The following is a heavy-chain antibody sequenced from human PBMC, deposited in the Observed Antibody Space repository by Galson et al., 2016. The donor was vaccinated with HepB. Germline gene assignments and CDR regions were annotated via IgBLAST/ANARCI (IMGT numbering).Heavy chain of an antibody. CDR3: SREMTGSYFD. V-gene: IGHV3-7*01. Sequence: SLRLSCAASGFTFNAHWVNWVRQAPGKGLEWVANIRGDGIVSYYAESVRGRFTISRDNAKNSLYLQMNGLRADETAVYYCSREMTGSYFDWGQGTLVTVSA. J-gene: IGHJ4*02. D-gene: IGHD3-10*01. CDR2: IRGDGIVS. CDR1: GFTFNAHW.